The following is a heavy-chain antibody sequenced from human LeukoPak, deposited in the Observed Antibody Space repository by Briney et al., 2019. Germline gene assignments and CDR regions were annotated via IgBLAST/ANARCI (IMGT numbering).Heavy chain of an antibody. CDR2: IYDSGST. CDR1: RGSIDSTNYY. Sequence: SETLSLTCSVSRGSIDSTNYYWAWIRQPPGKGLEWIGYIYDSGSTNYNPSLKSRVTISVDTSKNQFSLKLSSVTAADTAVYYCARRPSGYNYFDYWGQGTLVTVSS. V-gene: IGHV4-39*01. CDR3: ARRPSGYNYFDY. J-gene: IGHJ4*02. D-gene: IGHD6-13*01.